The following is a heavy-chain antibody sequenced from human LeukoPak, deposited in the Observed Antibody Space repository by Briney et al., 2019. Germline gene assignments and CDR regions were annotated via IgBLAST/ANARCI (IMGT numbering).Heavy chain of an antibody. CDR2: ISAYNGNT. J-gene: IGHJ4*02. V-gene: IGHV1-18*01. D-gene: IGHD2-2*01. CDR1: GYTFTSYG. Sequence: ASVKVSCKASGYTFTSYGISWVRQAPGQGLEWMGWISAYNGNTNYAQKLQGRVTMTTDTSTGTAYMELRSLRSDDTAVYYCARTPAGVVVPAAVKLPFDYWGQGTLVTVSS. CDR3: ARTPAGVVVPAAVKLPFDY.